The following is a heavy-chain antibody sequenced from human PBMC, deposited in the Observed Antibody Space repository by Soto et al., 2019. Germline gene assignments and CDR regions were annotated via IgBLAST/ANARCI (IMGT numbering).Heavy chain of an antibody. CDR2: ISHDGSNK. Sequence: PGGSLRLSCAASGFSFSNYAVHWVRQAPGKGLEWVAVISHDGSNKYFADSVNGRFTISRDNSKNTLFLQMSSLRTEDTAVYFCARDWATMVRGAMLATDYFGMDVWGQGTTVTVSS. J-gene: IGHJ6*02. CDR3: ARDWATMVRGAMLATDYFGMDV. D-gene: IGHD3-10*01. V-gene: IGHV3-30-3*01. CDR1: GFSFSNYA.